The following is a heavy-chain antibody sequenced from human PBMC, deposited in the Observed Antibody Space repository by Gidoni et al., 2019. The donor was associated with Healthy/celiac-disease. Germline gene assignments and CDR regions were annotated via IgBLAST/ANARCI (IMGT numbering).Heavy chain of an antibody. V-gene: IGHV1-69*01. CDR2: IIPICGTA. J-gene: IGHJ4*02. CDR1: GGTFSSYA. Sequence: QVQLVPSGAEVKKPASSVKVSCKASGGTFSSYAISWVRQAPGQGLEGMGGIIPICGTANYAQKFQGRVTMTADESTSTAYMELSSLRSEDTAVYYCARLFYCSGGSCYPELDYWGQGTLVTVSS. D-gene: IGHD2-15*01. CDR3: ARLFYCSGGSCYPELDY.